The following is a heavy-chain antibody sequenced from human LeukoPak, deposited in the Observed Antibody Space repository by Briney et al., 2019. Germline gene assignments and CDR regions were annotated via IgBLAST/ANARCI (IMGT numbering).Heavy chain of an antibody. CDR1: GFTFSTYG. J-gene: IGHJ4*02. CDR2: ISGSGGST. CDR3: AKDQVGAQPYYFDY. V-gene: IGHV3-23*01. D-gene: IGHD1-26*01. Sequence: GGSLRLSCVASGFTFSTYGMSWVRQAPGKGLEWVSAISGSGGSTYYADSVKGRFTISRDNSKNTLYLQMNSLRAEDAAVYYCAKDQVGAQPYYFDYWGQGTLVTVSS.